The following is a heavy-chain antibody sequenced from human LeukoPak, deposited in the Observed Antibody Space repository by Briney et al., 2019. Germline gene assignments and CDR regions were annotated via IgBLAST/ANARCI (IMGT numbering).Heavy chain of an antibody. CDR3: ARGRVSGIAVAGHFDY. V-gene: IGHV4-39*07. Sequence: SETLSLTCTISGGSISSSSYYWGWIRQPPGKGLEWIGSIYYSGSTYYNPSLKSRVTISVDTSKNQFSLKLSSVTAADTAVYYCARGRVSGIAVAGHFDYWGQGTLVTVSS. CDR2: IYYSGST. CDR1: GGSISSSSYY. J-gene: IGHJ4*02. D-gene: IGHD6-19*01.